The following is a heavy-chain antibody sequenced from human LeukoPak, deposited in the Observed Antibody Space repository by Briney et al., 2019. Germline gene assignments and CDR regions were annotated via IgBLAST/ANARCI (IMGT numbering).Heavy chain of an antibody. Sequence: GGSLRLSCAASGFTFSSYAMSWVRQAPGEGLEWVSVISGSGGSTFYADSVKGRFTIPRDKSKNTLYLQMNSLRAEDTAVYYCARLASGWAVAAKRYFDYWGQGTLVTVSS. J-gene: IGHJ4*02. CDR3: ARLASGWAVAAKRYFDY. CDR2: ISGSGGST. V-gene: IGHV3-23*01. CDR1: GFTFSSYA. D-gene: IGHD6-19*01.